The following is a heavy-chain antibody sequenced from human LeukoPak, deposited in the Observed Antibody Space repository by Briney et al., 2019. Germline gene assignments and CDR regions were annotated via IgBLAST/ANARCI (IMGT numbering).Heavy chain of an antibody. CDR1: GFTFSSYS. Sequence: GGSLRLSCAASGFTFSSYSMNWVRQAPGKGLEWVSSISSSSSYIYYADSVKGRFTISRDNAKNSLYLQMNSLRAEDTAVYYCARDFHYYDSSGYYWGQGTLVTVSS. J-gene: IGHJ4*02. CDR3: ARDFHYYDSSGYY. D-gene: IGHD3-22*01. CDR2: ISSSSSYI. V-gene: IGHV3-21*01.